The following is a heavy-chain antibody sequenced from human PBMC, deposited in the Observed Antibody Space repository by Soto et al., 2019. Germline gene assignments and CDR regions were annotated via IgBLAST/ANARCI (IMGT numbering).Heavy chain of an antibody. J-gene: IGHJ5*02. CDR2: ISYDGSNK. CDR3: ERPTRVVGATTWLDP. V-gene: IGHV3-30-3*01. CDR1: GFTFSSYA. Sequence: SGGSLRLSCAASGFTFSSYAMHWVRQAPGKGLEWVAVISYDGSNKYYADSVKGRFTISRDNSKNTLHLQMNSLRAEDTAVYYCERPTRVVGATTWLDPWGQGTLVTVSS. D-gene: IGHD1-26*01.